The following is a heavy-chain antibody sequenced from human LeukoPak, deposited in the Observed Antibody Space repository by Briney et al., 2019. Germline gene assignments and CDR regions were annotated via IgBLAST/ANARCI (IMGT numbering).Heavy chain of an antibody. J-gene: IGHJ4*02. CDR1: GGTFISYT. Sequence: AASVTVSFKASGGTFISYTISWVRQAPGQGLEWMGMIIPILGIANYAQKFQGRVTITADKSTSTAYMELSSLRSEDTAVYYCARASARYSYGALEYWGQGTLVTVSS. CDR2: IIPILGIA. D-gene: IGHD5-18*01. V-gene: IGHV1-69*02. CDR3: ARASARYSYGALEY.